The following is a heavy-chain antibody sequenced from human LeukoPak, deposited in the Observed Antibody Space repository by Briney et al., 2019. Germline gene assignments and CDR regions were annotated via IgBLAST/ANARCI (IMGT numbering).Heavy chain of an antibody. CDR1: GYXFTSYW. Sequence: GEALKISCDGSGYXFTSYWISWVRQMPGRGLEWMGRIDPTDSYTNYSPSFQGHVTISADKSISTAYLQWSSLKASDTAMYYCARHGRGYDSDFDYWGQGALVTVSS. CDR2: IDPTDSYT. J-gene: IGHJ4*02. CDR3: ARHGRGYDSDFDY. V-gene: IGHV5-10-1*01. D-gene: IGHD5-12*01.